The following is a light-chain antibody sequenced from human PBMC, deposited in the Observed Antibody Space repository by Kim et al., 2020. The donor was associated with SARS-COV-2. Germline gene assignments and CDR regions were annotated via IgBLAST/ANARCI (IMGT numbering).Light chain of an antibody. CDR3: QAWDSSTVV. Sequence: VSPGQTASITCSGDKLGDKYACWYQQKPGQSPVLVIYQDSKRPSGIPEQFSGSNSGNTATLTISGTQAMDEADYYCQAWDSSTVVFGGGTKLTVL. V-gene: IGLV3-1*01. J-gene: IGLJ2*01. CDR1: KLGDKY. CDR2: QDS.